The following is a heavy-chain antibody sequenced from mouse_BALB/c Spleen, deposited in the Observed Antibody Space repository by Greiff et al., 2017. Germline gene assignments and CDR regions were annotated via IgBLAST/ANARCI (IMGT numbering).Heavy chain of an antibody. D-gene: IGHD2-1*01. Sequence: EVNVVESGGGLVQPGGSRKLSCAAFGFTFSSFGMHWVRQAPEKGLEWVAYISSGSSTIYYADTVKGRFTISRDNPKNTLFLQMTSLRSEDTAMYYCARGGDGNYPAWFAYWGQGTLVTVSA. J-gene: IGHJ3*01. V-gene: IGHV5-17*02. CDR3: ARGGDGNYPAWFAY. CDR1: GFTFSSFG. CDR2: ISSGSSTI.